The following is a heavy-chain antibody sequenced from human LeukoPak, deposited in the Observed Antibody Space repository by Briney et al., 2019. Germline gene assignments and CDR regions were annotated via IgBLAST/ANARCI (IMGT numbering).Heavy chain of an antibody. J-gene: IGHJ4*02. V-gene: IGHV3-30*04. CDR2: ISYDGSNK. CDR1: GFTFSSYA. Sequence: GGSLRLSCAASGFTFSSYAMHWVRQAPGKGLEWVAVISYDGSNKYYADSVKGRFTISRDNSKNTLYLQMNSLRAEDTAVYYCARDGPYSSGWYYYFDYWGQGTLVTVSS. D-gene: IGHD6-19*01. CDR3: ARDGPYSSGWYYYFDY.